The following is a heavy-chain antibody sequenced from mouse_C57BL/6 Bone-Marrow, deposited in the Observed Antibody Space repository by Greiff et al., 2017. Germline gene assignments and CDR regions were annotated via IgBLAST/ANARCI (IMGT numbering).Heavy chain of an antibody. CDR3: SSWDYAMDY. CDR1: GYTFTDYY. Sequence: QLQQSGPELVKPGASVKISCKASGYTFTDYYMNWVKQSHGKSLEWMGDSNPNNGGTSYNQKFKGKAKLTVDKSSSTAYMELRSLTSEDSAVYYCSSWDYAMDYWGQGTSVTVSS. V-gene: IGHV1-26*01. D-gene: IGHD4-1*01. J-gene: IGHJ4*01. CDR2: SNPNNGGT.